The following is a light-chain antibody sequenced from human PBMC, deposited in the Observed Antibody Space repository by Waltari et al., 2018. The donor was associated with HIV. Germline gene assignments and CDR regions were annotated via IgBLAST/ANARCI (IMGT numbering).Light chain of an antibody. V-gene: IGLV3-19*01. Sequence: SSELAQDPAVSVALGQTVRIPCQGDSVRRYYASWYQQKPGQAPVLVVYGENNRPSGIPDRFSGSSSGNTASLTIAGAQAEDEADYYCNSRDSSGHWFFGGGTKVTVL. CDR1: SVRRYY. J-gene: IGLJ3*02. CDR3: NSRDSSGHWF. CDR2: GEN.